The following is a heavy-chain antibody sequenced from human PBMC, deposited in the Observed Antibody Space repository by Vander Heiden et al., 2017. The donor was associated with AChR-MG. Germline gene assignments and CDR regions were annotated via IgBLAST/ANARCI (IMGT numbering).Heavy chain of an antibody. V-gene: IGHV1-69*06. J-gene: IGHJ6*03. CDR2: IIPIFGTA. CDR1: GGNFSSYP. CDR3: ARAEGTMVRGVRSYYYYYMDV. Sequence: QVQLVQSGAEVKKPGSSVKVSCKASGGNFSSYPISWVRQAPGQGLEWMGGIIPIFGTANYAQRFQGRVTITADKSTSTAYMELSSLRSEDTAVYYCARAEGTMVRGVRSYYYYYMDVWGKGTTVTVSS. D-gene: IGHD3-10*01.